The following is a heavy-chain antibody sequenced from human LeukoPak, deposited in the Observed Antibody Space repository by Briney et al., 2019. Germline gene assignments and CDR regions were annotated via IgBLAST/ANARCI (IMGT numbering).Heavy chain of an antibody. CDR1: GFTFSSYS. D-gene: IGHD5-18*01. Sequence: PGGSLRLSCAASGFTFSSYSMNWVRQAPGKGLEWVSYISSSSSTIYYADSVKGRFTISRDNAKNSLYLQMNSLRDEDTAVYYCARAPRSGYSYGWRPNDAFDIWGQGTMVTVSS. V-gene: IGHV3-48*02. CDR2: ISSSSSTI. CDR3: ARAPRSGYSYGWRPNDAFDI. J-gene: IGHJ3*02.